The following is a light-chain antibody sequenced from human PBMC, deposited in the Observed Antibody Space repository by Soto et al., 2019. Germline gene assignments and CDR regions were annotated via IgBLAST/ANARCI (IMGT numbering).Light chain of an antibody. CDR1: QSVSSDY. Sequence: ENVLTQSPGTLSLSPGEGATLSCRASQSVSSDYLAWYQQKPGQALRLLIYSASSRSTGVPDRFSGSGSGTEFSLTIRRLEPEDFAVYYCQQYSSSPRTFGQGTKLEMK. CDR2: SAS. CDR3: QQYSSSPRT. J-gene: IGKJ2*02. V-gene: IGKV3-20*01.